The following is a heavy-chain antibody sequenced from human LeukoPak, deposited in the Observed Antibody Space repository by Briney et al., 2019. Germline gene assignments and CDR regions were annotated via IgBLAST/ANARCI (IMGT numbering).Heavy chain of an antibody. CDR2: ISSSSSNI. Sequence: KPGGSLRLSXAASGFTFSSYNINWVSQAPGKGLEWVSYISSSSSNIYYADSVKGRFTISRDNAKNSLYLQMNSLRTEDTAVYYCARIIGDRGGFDYWGQGTLVTVSS. V-gene: IGHV3-21*06. CDR1: GFTFSSYN. J-gene: IGHJ4*02. D-gene: IGHD2-21*02. CDR3: ARIIGDRGGFDY.